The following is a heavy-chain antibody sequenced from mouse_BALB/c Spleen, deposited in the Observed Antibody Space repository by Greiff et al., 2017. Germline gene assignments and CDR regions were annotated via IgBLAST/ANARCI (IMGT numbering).Heavy chain of an antibody. CDR3: ARKSYDGYYFDY. J-gene: IGHJ2*01. V-gene: IGHV3-2*02. CDR1: GYSITSDYA. Sequence: EVHLVESGPGLVKPSQSLSLTCTVTGYSITSDYAWNWIRQFPGNKLEWMGYISYSGSTSYNPSLKSRISITRDTSKNQFFLQLNSVTTEDTATYYCARKSYDGYYFDYWGQGTTLTVSS. CDR2: ISYSGST. D-gene: IGHD2-3*01.